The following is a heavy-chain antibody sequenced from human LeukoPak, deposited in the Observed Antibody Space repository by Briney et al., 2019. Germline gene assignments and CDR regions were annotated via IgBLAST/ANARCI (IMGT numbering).Heavy chain of an antibody. CDR3: AKGYSSSWSLPFDY. J-gene: IGHJ4*02. V-gene: IGHV3-9*01. CDR1: GFSFDNYA. D-gene: IGHD6-13*01. Sequence: GGSLRLSCAASGFSFDNYAMHWVRRAPGKGLEWVSGTSWNSGSIGYADSVKGRFTISKDNVKNSLYLHMNTLRAEDTAFYYCAKGYSSSWSLPFDYRGQGTLVTVSS. CDR2: TSWNSGSI.